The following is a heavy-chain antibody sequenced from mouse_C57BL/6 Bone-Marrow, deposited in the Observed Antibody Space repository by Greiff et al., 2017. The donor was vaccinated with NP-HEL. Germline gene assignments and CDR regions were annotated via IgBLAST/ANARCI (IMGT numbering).Heavy chain of an antibody. CDR3: ARPDYGSSYDAMDY. D-gene: IGHD1-1*01. J-gene: IGHJ4*01. Sequence: DVKLQESGGGLVQPGGSLKLSCAASGIDFSRYWMSWVRRAPGKGLEWIGEINPDSSTINYAPSLKDKFIISRDNAKNTLYLQMSKVRSEDTALYYCARPDYGSSYDAMDYWGQGTSVTVSS. V-gene: IGHV4-1*01. CDR1: GIDFSRYW. CDR2: INPDSSTI.